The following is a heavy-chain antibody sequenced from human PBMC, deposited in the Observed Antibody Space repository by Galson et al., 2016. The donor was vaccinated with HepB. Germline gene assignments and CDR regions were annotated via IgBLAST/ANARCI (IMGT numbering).Heavy chain of an antibody. CDR3: ARGGVSITIFGVVPYFDS. Sequence: SLRLSCAASGFTFDTYCMNWVRQAPGKGLEWVASISTTGRYIYYADSVEGRFTISEDNAQNSVYLQMNSLRPEDTAIYYCARGGVSITIFGVVPYFDSWGQGALVTVSS. CDR2: ISTTGRYI. V-gene: IGHV3-21*01. D-gene: IGHD3-3*01. J-gene: IGHJ4*02. CDR1: GFTFDTYC.